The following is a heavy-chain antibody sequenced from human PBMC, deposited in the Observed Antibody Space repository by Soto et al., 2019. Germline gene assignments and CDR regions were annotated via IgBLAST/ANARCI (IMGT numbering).Heavy chain of an antibody. CDR2: TDSRSQWYY. J-gene: IGHJ4*01. CDR1: GGSDCRTRAG. D-gene: IGHD1-26*01. Sequence: LPTLSLSYALSGGSDCRTRAGRCCDRQSPSRGLEWLGRTDSRSQWYYEYAVSVRGRITINPDTSKNQYSLQLNSVTPEDPAVYFCARGEQYRGRIFDYWGQGTLVTVSS. V-gene: IGHV6-1*01. CDR3: ARGEQYRGRIFDY.